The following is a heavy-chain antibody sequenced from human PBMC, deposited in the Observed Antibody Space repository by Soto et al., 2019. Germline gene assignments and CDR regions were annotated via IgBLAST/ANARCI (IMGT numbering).Heavy chain of an antibody. V-gene: IGHV1-69*08. CDR2: IIPILGIA. CDR1: GGTFSSYT. D-gene: IGHD1-7*01. Sequence: QVQLVQSGAEVKKPGSSVKVSCKASGGTFSSYTISWVRQAPGQGLEWMGRIIPILGIANYAQKFQGRVTITADKSTSTAYMELSSLRSEDTAVYYCARELELPQVDYYYYMDVWGKGTTVTVSS. J-gene: IGHJ6*03. CDR3: ARELELPQVDYYYYMDV.